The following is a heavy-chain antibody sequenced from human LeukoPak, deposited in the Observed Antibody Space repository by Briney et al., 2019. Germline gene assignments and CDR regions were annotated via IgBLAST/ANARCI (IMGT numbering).Heavy chain of an antibody. CDR1: GFTFSRYW. CDR3: AREGLGYCSSTSCYRVPYGMDV. V-gene: IGHV3-7*01. CDR2: IKQDGSEK. Sequence: GGSLRLSCAASGFTFSRYWMSWVRQVPGKGLGWVANIKQDGSEKYYVDSVKGRFTISRDNSKNTLYLQMNSLRAEDTAVYYCAREGLGYCSSTSCYRVPYGMDVWGQGTTVTVSS. D-gene: IGHD2-2*02. J-gene: IGHJ6*02.